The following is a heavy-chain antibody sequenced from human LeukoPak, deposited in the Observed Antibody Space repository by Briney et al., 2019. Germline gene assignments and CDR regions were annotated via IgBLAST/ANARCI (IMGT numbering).Heavy chain of an antibody. J-gene: IGHJ4*02. D-gene: IGHD3-22*01. V-gene: IGHV3-30-3*01. CDR3: TTDAYYYDSSGSFDY. Sequence: PGGSLRLSCAASGFTFSSYAMHWVRQAPGKGLEWVAVISYDGSNKYYADSVKGRFTISRDNSKNTLYLQMNSLRAEDTAVYYCTTDAYYYDSSGSFDYWGQGTLVTVSS. CDR2: ISYDGSNK. CDR1: GFTFSSYA.